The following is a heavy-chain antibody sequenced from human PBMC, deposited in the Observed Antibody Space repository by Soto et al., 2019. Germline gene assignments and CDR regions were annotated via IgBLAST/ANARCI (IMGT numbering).Heavy chain of an antibody. CDR2: ISGSGGST. CDR3: AKHPGDFWSGYYTVYYYGMDV. CDR1: GFTFSSYA. D-gene: IGHD3-3*01. J-gene: IGHJ6*02. Sequence: VGSLRLSCAASGFTFSSYAMSWVRQAPGKGLEWVSAISGSGGSTYYADSVKGRFTISRDNSKNTLYLQMNSLRAEDTAVYYCAKHPGDFWSGYYTVYYYGMDVWGQGTTVTVSS. V-gene: IGHV3-23*01.